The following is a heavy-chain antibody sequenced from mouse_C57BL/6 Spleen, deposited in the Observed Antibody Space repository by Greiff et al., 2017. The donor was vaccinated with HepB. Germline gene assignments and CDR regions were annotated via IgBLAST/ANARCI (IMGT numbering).Heavy chain of an antibody. CDR1: GYTFTSYW. CDR2: IHPNSGST. J-gene: IGHJ4*01. Sequence: QVQLQQPVAELVKPGASVKLSCKASGYTFTSYWMHWVKQRPGQGLEWIGMIHPNSGSTNYNEKFKSKATLTVDKSSSTAYMQLSSLTSEDSAVYNCARSRDYYAMDYWGPGTSVTVSS. CDR3: ARSRDYYAMDY. V-gene: IGHV1-64*01.